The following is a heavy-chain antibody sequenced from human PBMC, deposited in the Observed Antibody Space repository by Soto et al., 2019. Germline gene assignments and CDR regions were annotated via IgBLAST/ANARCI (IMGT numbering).Heavy chain of an antibody. V-gene: IGHV3-30-3*01. J-gene: IGHJ3*02. CDR3: ARDIYSYGSVGTPDI. D-gene: IGHD5-18*01. CDR2: ISNDGNRQ. Sequence: GGSLRLSCVASGFSFSSQAMHWVRQAPGKGLEWVAAISNDGNRQLYADSVKDRFTISRDNSRNTLDLQMNNLRTEDTGVYFCARDIYSYGSVGTPDIWGLGTMLT. CDR1: GFSFSSQA.